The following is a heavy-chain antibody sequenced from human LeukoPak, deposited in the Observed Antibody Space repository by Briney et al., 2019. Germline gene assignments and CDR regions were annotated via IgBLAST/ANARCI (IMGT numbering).Heavy chain of an antibody. CDR2: INHSGST. CDR1: GDSISRSTYY. D-gene: IGHD2-15*01. J-gene: IGHJ4*02. CDR3: ARGRVAATSVTNF. V-gene: IGHV4-39*07. Sequence: PSETLSLTCTVSGDSISRSTYYWAWFRQPPGKGLEWIGEINHSGSTNYNPSLKSRVTISVDTSMNYFFLRLTSVTAADTAVYYCARGRVAATSVTNFWGQGTLVTVSS.